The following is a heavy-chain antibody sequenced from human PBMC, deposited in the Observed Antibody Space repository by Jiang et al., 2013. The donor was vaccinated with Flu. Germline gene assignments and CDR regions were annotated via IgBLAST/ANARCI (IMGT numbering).Heavy chain of an antibody. D-gene: IGHD6-13*01. J-gene: IGHJ6*02. CDR3: ARQAAAATPGYYYKFAMDV. CDR2: IYQTGST. V-gene: IGHV4-38-2*01. CDR1: GFSISSGFW. Sequence: GSGLVKPSETLSLTCVVSGFSISSGFWWGWIRQPPGRGLEWIASIYQTGSTHYNPSLKSRVTMSVDMSKNQFSLKVDSVTATDTAVYYCARQAAAATPGYYYKFAMDVWGQGTTVTVSS.